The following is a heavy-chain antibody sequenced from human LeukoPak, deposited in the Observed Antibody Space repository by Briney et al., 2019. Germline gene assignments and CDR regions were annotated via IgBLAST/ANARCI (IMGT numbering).Heavy chain of an antibody. Sequence: SETLSLTCTVSGGSISSSSHYWGWIRQPPGKGLEWIGSGSTYYNPSLKSRVTISVDTSKNQFSLKLYSVTAADTAVYYCARPTLNNHLDAFDIWGQGIMVTVSS. D-gene: IGHD1-14*01. CDR3: ARPTLNNHLDAFDI. CDR1: GGSISSSSHY. CDR2: GST. J-gene: IGHJ3*02. V-gene: IGHV4-39*01.